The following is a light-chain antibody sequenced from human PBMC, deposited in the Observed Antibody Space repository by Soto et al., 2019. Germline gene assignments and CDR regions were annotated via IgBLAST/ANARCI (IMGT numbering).Light chain of an antibody. Sequence: QLVLTQPPSASGSPGQSVTISCTGTSSDVGGYDYVSWYQQHPGKAPKLMIYEVTKRPSGVPDRFSGSKSGNTASLTVSGLQAEDEADYYCSSYAGSTSLVFGGGTKLTVL. CDR3: SSYAGSTSLV. J-gene: IGLJ2*01. CDR1: SSDVGGYDY. CDR2: EVT. V-gene: IGLV2-8*01.